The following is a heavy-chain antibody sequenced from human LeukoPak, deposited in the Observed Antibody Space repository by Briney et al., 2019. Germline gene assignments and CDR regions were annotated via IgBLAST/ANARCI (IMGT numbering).Heavy chain of an antibody. CDR3: AKVVGPTSY. CDR1: GFTFSSYA. CDR2: ISGSGGST. J-gene: IGHJ4*02. Sequence: TGGSLRLSCAASGFTFSSYAMSWVRQAPGKGLKWVSVISGSGGSTYYADSVKGRFTISRDNSKNTLYLQMNSLRAEDTAVYFCAKVVGPTSYWGQGTLVTVSS. D-gene: IGHD1-26*01. V-gene: IGHV3-23*01.